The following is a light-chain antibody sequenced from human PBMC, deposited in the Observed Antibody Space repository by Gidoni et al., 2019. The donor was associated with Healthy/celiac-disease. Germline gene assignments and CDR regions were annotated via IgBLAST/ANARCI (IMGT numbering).Light chain of an antibody. V-gene: IGKV3-15*01. CDR1: QSVSRN. Sequence: EIVMTQSPATLSGSPGERATLSCRASQSVSRNLAWYQQKPGQAPRLLIYGASTRATGIPDRFSGSGSGTEFTLTISSLQSEDFAVYYCQQDNNWPPMYTFGQGTKLEIK. J-gene: IGKJ2*01. CDR3: QQDNNWPPMYT. CDR2: GAS.